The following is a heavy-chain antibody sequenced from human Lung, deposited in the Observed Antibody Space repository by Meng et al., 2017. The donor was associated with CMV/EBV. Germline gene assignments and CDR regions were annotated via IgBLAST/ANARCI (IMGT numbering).Heavy chain of an antibody. CDR3: ATDVEFAVNHGLGP. CDR2: VGPEGDEK. D-gene: IGHD6-19*01. V-gene: IGHV1-69-2*01. J-gene: IGHJ5*02. CDR1: GYCFARYN. Sequence: KAFGYCFARYNSHGLQKGPGKGLEWMGLVGPEGDEKRYSERFQGRLTLIADTSTDTAYMELSSLTSDDTAVYYCATDVEFAVNHGLGPWGQGTLVTVSS.